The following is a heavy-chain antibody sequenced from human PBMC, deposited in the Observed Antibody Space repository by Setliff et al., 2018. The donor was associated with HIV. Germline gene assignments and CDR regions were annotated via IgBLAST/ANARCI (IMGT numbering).Heavy chain of an antibody. CDR2: ISSSVSTI. J-gene: IGHJ6*02. D-gene: IGHD3-22*01. CDR1: GSPFSDYY. CDR3: ARGSMIAHYYYYGMDV. V-gene: IGHV3-11*01. Sequence: GGSLRLSCAASGSPFSDYYMSWIRQAPGKGLEWVSYISSSVSTIYYADSVKGRFTISRDNAKNSLYLQMNSLRAEDTAVYYCARGSMIAHYYYYGMDVWGQGTTVTVSS.